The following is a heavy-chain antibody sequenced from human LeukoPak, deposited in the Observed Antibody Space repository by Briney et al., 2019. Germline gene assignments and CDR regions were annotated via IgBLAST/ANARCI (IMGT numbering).Heavy chain of an antibody. CDR2: IYYSGST. J-gene: IGHJ6*02. V-gene: IGHV4-59*12. CDR3: ARDRGIGRGYYYYGMDV. CDR1: GGSISSYY. D-gene: IGHD6-13*01. Sequence: SETLSLTCTVSGGSISSYYWSWIRQPPGKGLEWIGYIYYSGSTNYNPSLKSRVTISVDTSKNQFSLKLSSVTAADTAVYYCARDRGIGRGYYYYGMDVRGQGTTVTVSS.